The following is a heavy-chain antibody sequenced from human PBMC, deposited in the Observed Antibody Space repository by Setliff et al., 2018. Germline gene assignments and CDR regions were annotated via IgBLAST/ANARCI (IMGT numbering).Heavy chain of an antibody. D-gene: IGHD2-21*02. CDR1: GGSLSISNSY. CDR3: ARDLGHGGDSDY. J-gene: IGHJ4*02. V-gene: IGHV4-39*06. Sequence: SETLSLTCTVSGGSLSISNSYWGWIRQPPGKGLEWVGNIGHTGSINYNPSLKSRLTISRDTSKNQVPLKLNSVTATDTAVYYCARDLGHGGDSDYWGQGILVTVSS. CDR2: IGHTGSI.